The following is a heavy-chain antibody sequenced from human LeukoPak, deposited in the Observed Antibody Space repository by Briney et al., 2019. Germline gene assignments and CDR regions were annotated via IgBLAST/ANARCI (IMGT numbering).Heavy chain of an antibody. J-gene: IGHJ5*02. CDR3: ARVNSGYFYWFDP. CDR2: IYYSGST. D-gene: IGHD3-22*01. Sequence: SETLSLTCTVSGGSISSYYWSWIRQPPGKGLEWIGYIYYSGSTNYNPSLKSRVTISADTSKNQFSLKLSSVTAADTAVYYCARVNSGYFYWFDPWGQGTLVTVSS. CDR1: GGSISSYY. V-gene: IGHV4-59*01.